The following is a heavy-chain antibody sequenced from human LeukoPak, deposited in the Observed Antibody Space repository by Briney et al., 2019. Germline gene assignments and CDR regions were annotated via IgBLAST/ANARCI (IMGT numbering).Heavy chain of an antibody. D-gene: IGHD6-6*01. CDR3: ARVAYSSSAVHWFDP. CDR1: GYTFTGYY. CDR2: INPNSGGT. V-gene: IGHV1-2*02. J-gene: IGHJ5*02. Sequence: ASVKVSCKASGYTFTGYYIHWVRQAPGQELEWMGWINPNSGGTNYAQKFQGRVTMTRGTSISTAYMELSRLRSDDTAVYYCARVAYSSSAVHWFDPWGQGTLVTVFS.